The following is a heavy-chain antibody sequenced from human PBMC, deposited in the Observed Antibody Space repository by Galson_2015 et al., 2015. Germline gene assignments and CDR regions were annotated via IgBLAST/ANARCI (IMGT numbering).Heavy chain of an antibody. Sequence: SLRLSCAASAFTFSDYHMSWIRQAPGKGLEWVSYISSSDSTIYYADSVKGRFTISRDNAKNSLYLQMNSLRAEDTAVYYCAREVYGDYFFDYWGQGTLVTVSS. V-gene: IGHV3-11*01. CDR3: AREVYGDYFFDY. J-gene: IGHJ4*02. D-gene: IGHD4-17*01. CDR1: AFTFSDYH. CDR2: ISSSDSTI.